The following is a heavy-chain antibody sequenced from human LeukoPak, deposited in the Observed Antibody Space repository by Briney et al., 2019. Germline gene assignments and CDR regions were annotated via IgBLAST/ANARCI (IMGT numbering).Heavy chain of an antibody. J-gene: IGHJ5*02. CDR3: ARGKRYCSSTSCYTLNWFDP. CDR2: INHSGST. CDR1: GGSFSGYY. V-gene: IGHV4-34*01. D-gene: IGHD2-2*02. Sequence: PSETLSLTCAVYGGSFSGYYWSWIRQPPGKGLEWIGEINHSGSTNYNPSLKSRVTISVDTFKNQFSLKLSSVTAAETAVYYCARGKRYCSSTSCYTLNWFDPWGQGTLVTVSS.